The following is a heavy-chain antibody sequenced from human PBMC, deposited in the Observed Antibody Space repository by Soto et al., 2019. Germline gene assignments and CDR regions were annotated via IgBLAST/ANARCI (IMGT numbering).Heavy chain of an antibody. CDR1: GFTFSSYG. Sequence: QVQLVESGGGVVQPGRSLRPSCAASGFTFSSYGMHWVRQAPGKGLEWVAVISYDGSNKYYADSVKGRFTISRDNSKNTLYLQMNSLRAEDTAVYYWAKGRAPDYWGQGTLVTVSS. J-gene: IGHJ4*02. V-gene: IGHV3-30*18. CDR3: AKGRAPDY. CDR2: ISYDGSNK.